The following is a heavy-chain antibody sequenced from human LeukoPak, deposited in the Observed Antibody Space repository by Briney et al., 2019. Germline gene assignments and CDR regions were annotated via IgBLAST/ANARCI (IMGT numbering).Heavy chain of an antibody. J-gene: IGHJ4*02. CDR2: MYYSGST. CDR1: GGSVSGGSYY. V-gene: IGHV4-61*01. Sequence: SETLSLTCTVSGGSVSGGSYYWSWIRQPPGKGLEWIGFMYYSGSTTYNPSLKSRVTISVDTSKNQFSLKLSSVTAADTAMYYCARVAAAGTGPDYWGQGTLVTVSS. CDR3: ARVAAAGTGPDY. D-gene: IGHD6-13*01.